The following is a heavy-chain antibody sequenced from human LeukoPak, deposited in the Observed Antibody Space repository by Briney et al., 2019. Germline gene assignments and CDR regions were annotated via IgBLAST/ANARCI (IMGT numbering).Heavy chain of an antibody. Sequence: GESLKISCKGSGYSFTSYWIGWVRQMPGKGLKWMGIIYPGDSDTRYSPSFQGQVTISADKSISTAYLQWSSLKASDTAMYYCARGAYCSSTSCYWNYFDYWGQGTLVTVSS. CDR2: IYPGDSDT. CDR3: ARGAYCSSTSCYWNYFDY. CDR1: GYSFTSYW. J-gene: IGHJ4*02. D-gene: IGHD2-2*01. V-gene: IGHV5-51*01.